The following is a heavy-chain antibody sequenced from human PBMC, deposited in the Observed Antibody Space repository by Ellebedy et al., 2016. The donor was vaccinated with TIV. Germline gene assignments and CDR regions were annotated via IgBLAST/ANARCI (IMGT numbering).Heavy chain of an antibody. Sequence: SETLSLTXAVYGGSFSGYYWTWIRQPPGKGLEWIGEINDSGDTNYNPSLKSRVTISGDRSKNQFSLNLTSVTAADAAMYYCARGRPTVNSCLEYWGQGVLVTVSS. D-gene: IGHD4-11*01. CDR1: GGSFSGYY. CDR3: ARGRPTVNSCLEY. J-gene: IGHJ4*02. CDR2: INDSGDT. V-gene: IGHV4-34*01.